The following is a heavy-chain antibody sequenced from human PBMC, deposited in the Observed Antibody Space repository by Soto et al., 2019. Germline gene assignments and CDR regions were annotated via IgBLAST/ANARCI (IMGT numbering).Heavy chain of an antibody. V-gene: IGHV3-30-3*01. D-gene: IGHD5-18*01. Sequence: GGSLRLSCAASGFTFSSYAMHWVRQAPGKGLEWVAVISYDGSNKYYADSVKGRFTISRDNSKNTLYLQMNSLRAEDTAVYYCAREEDTAMNDWGQGPLVTVSS. J-gene: IGHJ4*02. CDR2: ISYDGSNK. CDR1: GFTFSSYA. CDR3: AREEDTAMND.